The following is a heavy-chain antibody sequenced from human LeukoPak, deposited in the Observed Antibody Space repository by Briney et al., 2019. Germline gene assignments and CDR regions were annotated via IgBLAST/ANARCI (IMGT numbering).Heavy chain of an antibody. CDR3: ARGGLQLVMYYFDY. CDR2: INPNSGGT. Sequence: ASVKVSCKASGYTFTSYDINWVRQAPGQGLEWMGWINPNSGGTNYAQKFQGRVTMTRDTSISTAYMELSRLRSDDTAVYYCARGGLQLVMYYFDYWGRGTLVTVSS. D-gene: IGHD6-13*01. CDR1: GYTFTSYD. J-gene: IGHJ4*02. V-gene: IGHV1-2*02.